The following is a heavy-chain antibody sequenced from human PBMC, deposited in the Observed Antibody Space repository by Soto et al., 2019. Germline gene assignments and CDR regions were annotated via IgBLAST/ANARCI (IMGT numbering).Heavy chain of an antibody. J-gene: IGHJ4*02. CDR3: ARGGHIAVVTASFDY. CDR2: IHPSGGGT. CDR1: GYTFNTYY. D-gene: IGHD2-21*02. V-gene: IGHV1-46*02. Sequence: QVQLVQSGAEVKKPGASVKVSCKPSGYTFNTYYLHWVRHAPGQALEWMGVIHPSGGGTTYAQKFLGRVSVTRDTSTTTVFMELCSLRSDETAVYYCARGGHIAVVTASFDYWGQGTLVTVSS.